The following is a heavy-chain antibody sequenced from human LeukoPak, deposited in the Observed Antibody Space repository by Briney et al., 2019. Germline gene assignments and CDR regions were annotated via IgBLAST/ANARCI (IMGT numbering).Heavy chain of an antibody. J-gene: IGHJ4*02. CDR1: GYTFTCYY. CDR3: ARVHSPTGGGDF. Sequence: ASVKVSCKASGYTFTCYYMHWVRQAPGQGIEWMGWINTNSSGTYYAEKFQGRVTMTSDTSISTAYMEMNRLTSDDTAVYYCARVHSPTGGGDFWGQGTLVTVTS. D-gene: IGHD4-17*01. CDR2: INTNSSGT. V-gene: IGHV1-2*02.